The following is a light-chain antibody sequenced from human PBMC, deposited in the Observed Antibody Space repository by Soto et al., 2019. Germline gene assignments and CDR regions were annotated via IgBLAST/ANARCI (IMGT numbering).Light chain of an antibody. V-gene: IGLV1-51*01. CDR1: SSNIGNNY. CDR2: DNN. Sequence: QSVLTQPPSVSAAPGQKVTISCSGSSSNIGNNYVSWYQQLPGTAPKLLIYDNNKQPSGIPDRLSGAKSGTSATLGITGLQNGDDADYYCGTWDSSLSAYVFGTGTKLTVL. CDR3: GTWDSSLSAYV. J-gene: IGLJ1*01.